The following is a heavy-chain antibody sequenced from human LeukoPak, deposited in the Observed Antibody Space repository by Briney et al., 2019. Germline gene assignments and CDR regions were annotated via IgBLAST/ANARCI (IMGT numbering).Heavy chain of an antibody. V-gene: IGHV4-34*01. D-gene: IGHD3-10*01. CDR2: INHSGST. CDR3: ARRKMVRGVIEPFDY. CDR1: GGSFSGYY. J-gene: IGHJ4*02. Sequence: SETLSLTCAVYGGSFSGYYWSWIRQPPGKGLEWIGEINHSGSTNYNPSLKSRVTISVDTSKNQFSLKLSSVTAADTAVYYCARRKMVRGVIEPFDYWGQGTLVTVSS.